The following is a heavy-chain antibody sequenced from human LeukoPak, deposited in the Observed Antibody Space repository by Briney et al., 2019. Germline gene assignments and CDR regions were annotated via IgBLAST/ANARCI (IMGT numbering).Heavy chain of an antibody. D-gene: IGHD3-22*01. V-gene: IGHV1-24*01. CDR2: FDPEYGEK. J-gene: IGHJ3*02. CDR3: AYYDSSGYKPLGAFDI. CDR1: GDTLSQLT. Sequence: ASVKVSCKISGDTLSQLTIHWVRQAPGEGLEKMGRFDPEYGEKVFAQKFQGRVTITADESTSTAYMELSSLRSEDTAVYYCAYYDSSGYKPLGAFDIWGQGTMVTVSS.